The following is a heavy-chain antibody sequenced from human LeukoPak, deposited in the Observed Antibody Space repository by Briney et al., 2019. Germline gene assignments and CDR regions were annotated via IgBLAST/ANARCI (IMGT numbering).Heavy chain of an antibody. CDR3: ARRWRGYYYMDV. J-gene: IGHJ6*03. V-gene: IGHV4-59*01. D-gene: IGHD4-23*01. CDR1: GGYISNYY. Sequence: SETLSLTCTVSGGYISNYYWNWIRQPPGKGLEWLGYIYYNGSTNYNASLKSRVTISVATSRNQFSLKLSSVTAADTAVYYCARRWRGYYYMDVWGKGTTVSVSS. CDR2: IYYNGST.